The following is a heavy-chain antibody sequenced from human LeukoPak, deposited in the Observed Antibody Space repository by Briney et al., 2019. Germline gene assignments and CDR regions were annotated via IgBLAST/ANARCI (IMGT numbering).Heavy chain of an antibody. Sequence: KPSETLSLTCAVYGGSFSGYYWSWIRQPPGKGLEWIGEINHSGSTNYNPSLKSRVTISVDTSKNQFSLKLTSVTAADTAVYYCARASGGYPLGYYYYGMDVWGQGTTVTVSS. CDR1: GGSFSGYY. CDR2: INHSGST. V-gene: IGHV4-34*01. CDR3: ARASGGYPLGYYYYGMDV. J-gene: IGHJ6*02. D-gene: IGHD3-22*01.